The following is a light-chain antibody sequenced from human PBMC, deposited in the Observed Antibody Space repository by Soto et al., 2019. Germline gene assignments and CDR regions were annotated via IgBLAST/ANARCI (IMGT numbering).Light chain of an antibody. V-gene: IGLV2-14*01. CDR3: SLYTTDSTYV. CDR1: SSDIGAYDY. J-gene: IGLJ1*01. CDR2: EVN. Sequence: QSMLTQPAPPSGSPGQSITISCTGTSSDIGAYDYVSWFQQHPGKAPKLMISEVNNRPSGVPDRFSGSKSGNTASLTISGLQAEDDAEYYCSLYTTDSTYVFGTGTKVTVL.